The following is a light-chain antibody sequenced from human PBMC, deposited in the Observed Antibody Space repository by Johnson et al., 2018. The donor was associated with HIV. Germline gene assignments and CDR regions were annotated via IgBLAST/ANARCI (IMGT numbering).Light chain of an antibody. CDR1: SSNIENYF. Sequence: AVLTQPPSVSAAPGQRVNISCSGHSSNIENYFVSWYQQLPGAAPRLLIYEDYKLPSGIPDRFSGSKSGAPATLGLTGLQTGDEADYYCGIWDASLSPLYVFGTGTTITVL. J-gene: IGLJ1*01. CDR3: GIWDASLSPLYV. V-gene: IGLV1-51*02. CDR2: EDY.